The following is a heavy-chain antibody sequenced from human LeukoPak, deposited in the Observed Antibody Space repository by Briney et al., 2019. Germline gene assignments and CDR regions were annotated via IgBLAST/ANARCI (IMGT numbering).Heavy chain of an antibody. CDR3: ARDRATAAAFRANWYYDL. D-gene: IGHD6-13*01. V-gene: IGHV3-13*01. Sequence: GGSLRLSCAASGFTFSNYDMHWVRHAAGKSLEWVSSIGTAADTFYPDSVKGRFTISRENAKNSLYLQMNSLEVGDTAVYYCARDRATAAAFRANWYYDLWGRGTLVIVSS. CDR1: GFTFSNYD. CDR2: IGTAADT. J-gene: IGHJ2*01.